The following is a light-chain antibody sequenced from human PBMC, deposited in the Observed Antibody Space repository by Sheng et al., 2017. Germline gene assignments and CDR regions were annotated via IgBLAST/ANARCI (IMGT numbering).Light chain of an antibody. CDR1: QSVSRD. Sequence: EIVMTQSPATLSVSPGERATLSCRASQSVSRDFAWYQQKPGQAPRLLIYDASNRATGIPARFSGSGSGTDFTLTISSLQPEDFATYYCQQLNSYPYTFGQGPSWRSN. J-gene: IGKJ2*01. CDR3: QQLNSYPYT. CDR2: DAS. V-gene: IGKV3D-15*01.